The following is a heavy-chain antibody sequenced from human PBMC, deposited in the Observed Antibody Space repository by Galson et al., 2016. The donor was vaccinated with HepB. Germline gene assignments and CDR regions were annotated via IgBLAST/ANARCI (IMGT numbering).Heavy chain of an antibody. J-gene: IGHJ5*02. V-gene: IGHV6-1*01. CDR2: TYYRSKWYN. D-gene: IGHD2/OR15-2a*01. CDR3: ARVRCSTFRYQNWFDP. CDR1: GDSVSSNSAA. Sequence: CAISGDSVSSNSAAWTWIRQSPLRGLEWLGRTYYRSKWYNDYAVSVKSRITIHPDTSKNQFSLQLNSVTPEDTAVYYCARVRCSTFRYQNWFDPWGQGPRSPSPQ.